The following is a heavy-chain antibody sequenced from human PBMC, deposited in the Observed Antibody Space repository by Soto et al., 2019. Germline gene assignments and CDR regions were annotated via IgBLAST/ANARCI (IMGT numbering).Heavy chain of an antibody. D-gene: IGHD1-26*01. CDR3: ARDTAVGAFDI. Sequence: QVQLVQSGAEVKKPGASVKVSCKASGYTFTSYYMHWVRQAPGQGLEWMGLINPSGGSTSYAQKFQGRVTMTRDTSTSTVYMELSSLRSEDTAVYYCARDTAVGAFDIWGQGTMVTVSS. CDR2: INPSGGST. CDR1: GYTFTSYY. V-gene: IGHV1-46*01. J-gene: IGHJ3*02.